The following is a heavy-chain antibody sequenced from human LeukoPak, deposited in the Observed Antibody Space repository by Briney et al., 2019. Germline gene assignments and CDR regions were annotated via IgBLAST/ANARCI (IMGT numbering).Heavy chain of an antibody. Sequence: ASVKVSCKASGGTFSSYAISWVRQAPGQGLEWMGGIIPIFGTVNYAQKFQGRVTITADESTSTAYMELSSLRSEDTAVYYCATTRRRDGYNYSPFDYWGQGTLVTVSS. D-gene: IGHD5-24*01. CDR2: IIPIFGTV. CDR3: ATTRRRDGYNYSPFDY. V-gene: IGHV1-69*13. J-gene: IGHJ4*02. CDR1: GGTFSSYA.